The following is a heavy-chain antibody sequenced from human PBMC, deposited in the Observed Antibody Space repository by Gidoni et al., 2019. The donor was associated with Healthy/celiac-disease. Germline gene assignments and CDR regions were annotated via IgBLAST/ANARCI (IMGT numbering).Heavy chain of an antibody. J-gene: IGHJ3*02. CDR3: ASGGYSGPRHYDAFDI. Sequence: QLQLQESGPGLVKPSETLSLTCPVPGGSISSSSYYWGWIRQPPGKGLEWIGRIYYSGSTSYNPSLKSQFTISVDTSKNQFTLKLSSVTAADTAVYYCASGGYSGPRHYDAFDIWGQGTMVTVSS. D-gene: IGHD1-26*01. CDR2: IYYSGST. V-gene: IGHV4-39*01. CDR1: GGSISSSSYY.